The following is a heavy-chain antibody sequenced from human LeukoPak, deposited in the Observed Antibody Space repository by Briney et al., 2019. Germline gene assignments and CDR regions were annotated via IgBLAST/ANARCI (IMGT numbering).Heavy chain of an antibody. CDR3: ATERAPYYDFWSGYREFDY. V-gene: IGHV3-7*01. D-gene: IGHD3-3*01. CDR1: GFTFSSYW. J-gene: IGHJ4*02. Sequence: TGGSLRLSCAASGFTFSSYWMSWVRQAPGKGLEWVANIKQDGSEKYYVDSVKGRFTISRDNAKNSLYLQMNSLRAEDTAVYYCATERAPYYDFWSGYREFDYWGQGTLVTVSS. CDR2: IKQDGSEK.